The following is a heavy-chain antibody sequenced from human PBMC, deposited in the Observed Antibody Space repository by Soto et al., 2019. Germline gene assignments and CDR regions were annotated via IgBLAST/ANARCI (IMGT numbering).Heavy chain of an antibody. CDR1: GFTFSSYG. J-gene: IGHJ6*02. CDR2: ISYDGSNK. D-gene: IGHD3-9*01. V-gene: IGHV3-30*03. CDR3: ARSQGPTSHDPIGILTGWMNYYYYYGMDV. Sequence: QVQLVESGGGVVQPGRSLRLSCAASGFTFSSYGMHWARQAPGKGLEWVAVISYDGSNKYYADSVKGRFTISRDNSKNTLYLQMNSLRAEDMAVYYCARSQGPTSHDPIGILTGWMNYYYYYGMDVWGQGTTVTVSS.